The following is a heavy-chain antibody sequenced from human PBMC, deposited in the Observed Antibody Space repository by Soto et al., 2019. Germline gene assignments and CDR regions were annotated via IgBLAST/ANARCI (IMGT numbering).Heavy chain of an antibody. J-gene: IGHJ5*02. Sequence: QVQLVQSGAEVKKPGASVKVSCKASGYTFTAYYMHWLRQAPGQGLEWMGWINPNSGGTKYAQKFRGRVTMTNDMSISTSYMELSRLGSDDTAVYYCARGDFDSSANYYADWFDPWGQGTLVTVSS. CDR1: GYTFTAYY. V-gene: IGHV1-2*02. CDR3: ARGDFDSSANYYADWFDP. CDR2: INPNSGGT. D-gene: IGHD3-22*01.